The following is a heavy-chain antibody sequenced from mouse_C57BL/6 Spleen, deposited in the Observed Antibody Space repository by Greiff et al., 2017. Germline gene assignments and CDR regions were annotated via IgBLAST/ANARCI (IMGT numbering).Heavy chain of an antibody. CDR2: IDPSDSYT. Sequence: VQLQQPGAELVMPGASVKLSCKASGYTFTSSWMHWVKQRPGQGLEWIGEIDPSDSYTNYNQKFKGKSTLTVDKSSSTAYMQLSSLTSEDSAVYYVARDYYGSSYGAYFDVWGTGTTVTVSS. J-gene: IGHJ1*03. D-gene: IGHD1-1*01. CDR1: GYTFTSSW. CDR3: ARDYYGSSYGAYFDV. V-gene: IGHV1-69*01.